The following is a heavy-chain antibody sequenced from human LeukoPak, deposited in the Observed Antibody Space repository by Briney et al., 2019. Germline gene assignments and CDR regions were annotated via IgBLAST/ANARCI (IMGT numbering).Heavy chain of an antibody. V-gene: IGHV4-39*01. CDR3: ARHLTTTPAAFDI. J-gene: IGHJ3*02. CDR1: GGSISSSSYY. D-gene: IGHD4-17*01. Sequence: SETLSLTCTVSGGSISSSSYYWGWIRQPPGKGLEWIGSIYYSGSTYYNPSLKSRVTISVDTSKNQFSLKLSSVTAADTAVYYCARHLTTTPAAFDIWGQGTKVTASS. CDR2: IYYSGST.